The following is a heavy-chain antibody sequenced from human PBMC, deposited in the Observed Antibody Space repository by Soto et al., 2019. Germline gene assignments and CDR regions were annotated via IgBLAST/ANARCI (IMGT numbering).Heavy chain of an antibody. J-gene: IGHJ4*02. CDR2: ISSDGSST. V-gene: IGHV3-74*01. Sequence: EVQLVESGGGLVQPGESLRLSCAASGFTFSSYWMHWVRQAPGKGLVGVSRISSDGSSTAYADSVKGRVTISRDNAKNKLYLQMNSLRAEDTAVFYCARGTQYYDYVWGTVPIDYWGQGTLVTVSS. D-gene: IGHD3-16*01. CDR3: ARGTQYYDYVWGTVPIDY. CDR1: GFTFSSYW.